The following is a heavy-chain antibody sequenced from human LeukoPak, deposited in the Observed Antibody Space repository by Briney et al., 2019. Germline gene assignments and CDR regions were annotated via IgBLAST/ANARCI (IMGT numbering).Heavy chain of an antibody. D-gene: IGHD7-27*01. CDR3: ARDLGTVADY. V-gene: IGHV3-30*03. Sequence: PGGSLRLSCAASGFTFSSYGMHWVRQAPGKGLEWVAVILYDGSNEYYADSVKGRFTISRDNSKNTLYLQMNSLRAEDTAVYYCARDLGTVADYWGQGTLVTVSS. CDR1: GFTFSSYG. CDR2: ILYDGSNE. J-gene: IGHJ4*02.